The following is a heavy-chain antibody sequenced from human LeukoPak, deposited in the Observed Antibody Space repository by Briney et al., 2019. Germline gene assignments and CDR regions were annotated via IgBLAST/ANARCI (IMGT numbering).Heavy chain of an antibody. CDR3: ARVPTYYDYVWGSYRYTYLDY. V-gene: IGHV4-34*01. CDR1: GGSFSGYY. Sequence: PSETLSLTCAVYGGSFSGYYWSWIRQPPGKGLEWIGEINHSGSTNYNPSLKSRVTISVDTSKNQFSLKLSSVTAADTAVYYCARVPTYYDYVWGSYRYTYLDYWGQGTLVTVPS. D-gene: IGHD3-16*02. J-gene: IGHJ4*02. CDR2: INHSGST.